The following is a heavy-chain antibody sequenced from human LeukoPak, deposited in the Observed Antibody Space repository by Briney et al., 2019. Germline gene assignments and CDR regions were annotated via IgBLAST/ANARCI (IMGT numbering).Heavy chain of an antibody. CDR1: GGSISSFY. D-gene: IGHD6-19*01. V-gene: IGHV4-59*08. CDR3: AGGVSSGWTDFDN. J-gene: IGHJ4*02. Sequence: SETLSHTCTVSGGSISSFYWSWIRQPPGKGLQWIGFISYRGSTNYNPSLKSRVTISLDTSKKQFSLKLSSVTAADTAVFYSAGGVSSGWTDFDNWGQGTLVTVSS. CDR2: ISYRGST.